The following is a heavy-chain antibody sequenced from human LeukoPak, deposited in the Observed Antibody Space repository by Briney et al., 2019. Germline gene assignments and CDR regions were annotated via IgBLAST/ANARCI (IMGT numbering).Heavy chain of an antibody. J-gene: IGHJ5*02. CDR1: GGSISSSSYY. CDR3: ARMTYRSARTVTINWFDP. CDR2: IYYSGST. D-gene: IGHD4-17*01. V-gene: IGHV4-39*01. Sequence: SETLSLTCTVSGGSISSSSYYWGWIRQPPGKGLEWIGSIYYSGSTYYNPSLKSRVTISVDTSKNQFSLKLSSVTAADTAVYYCARMTYRSARTVTINWFDPWGQGTLVTVSS.